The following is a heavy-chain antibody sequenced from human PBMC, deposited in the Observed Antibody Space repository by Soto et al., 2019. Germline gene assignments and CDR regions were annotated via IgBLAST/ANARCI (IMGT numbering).Heavy chain of an antibody. V-gene: IGHV4-61*01. J-gene: IGHJ2*01. D-gene: IGHD3-3*01. CDR1: GGSVSSGSYY. CDR2: IYYSGST. CDR3: ARLYYDFWSGGPWYFDL. Sequence: QVQLQESGPGLVKPSETLSLTCTVSGGSVSSGSYYWSWIRQPPGKGLEWIGYIYYSGSTNYNPSLQSRGTISVDTAKHQCSLKLSSVTAADTAVYYCARLYYDFWSGGPWYFDLWGRGTMVTVSS.